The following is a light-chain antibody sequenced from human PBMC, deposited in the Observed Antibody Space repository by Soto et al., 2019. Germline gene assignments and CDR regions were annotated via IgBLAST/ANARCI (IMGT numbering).Light chain of an antibody. V-gene: IGKV3-15*01. J-gene: IGKJ5*01. CDR3: QQYDNWPPPIT. Sequence: EIVMTQSPGTLSVSPGERATLSCRASLSVGTNLAWYQQKPGQAPRLLIYGASTRATDIPARFSASGSGTEFTLTISSLQSEDFVVYYCQQYDNWPPPITFGQGTRLEIK. CDR1: LSVGTN. CDR2: GAS.